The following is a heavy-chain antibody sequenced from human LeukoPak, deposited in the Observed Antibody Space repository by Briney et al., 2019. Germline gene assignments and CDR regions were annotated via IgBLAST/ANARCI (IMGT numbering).Heavy chain of an antibody. D-gene: IGHD2-21*02. CDR1: GFTFSSYA. CDR2: ISGSGGST. CDR3: AKACGGDCYPDDAFDI. Sequence: GGSLRLSCAASGFTFSSYAMSWVRQTPGKGLEWVSAISGSGGSTYYADSVKGRFTISRDNSKNTLYLQMNSLRAEDTAVYYCAKACGGDCYPDDAFDIWGQGTMVTVSS. J-gene: IGHJ3*02. V-gene: IGHV3-23*01.